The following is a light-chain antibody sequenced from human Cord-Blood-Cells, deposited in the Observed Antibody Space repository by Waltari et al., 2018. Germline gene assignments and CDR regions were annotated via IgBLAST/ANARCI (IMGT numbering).Light chain of an antibody. CDR3: QQRSNWPYT. CDR2: DAS. CDR1: QSVSSY. J-gene: IGKJ2*01. V-gene: IGKV3-11*01. Sequence: EIVLTQPPATLSLSPGARATLSCRASQSVSSYLAWYQQKPGQAPRLLIYDASNRATGIPARFSGSGSGTDFTLTISSLEPEDFAVYYCQQRSNWPYTFGQGTKLEIK.